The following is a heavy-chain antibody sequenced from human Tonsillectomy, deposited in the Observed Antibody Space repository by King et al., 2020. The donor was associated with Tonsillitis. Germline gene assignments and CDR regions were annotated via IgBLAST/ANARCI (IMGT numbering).Heavy chain of an antibody. Sequence: QLVQSGAEVKKPGASVKVSCKTSGYILTSHYMHWVRQAPGQGLEGIGWLNPKSGGTIFAQKFQGRVTLTRDTSINTTYMELISLTSDDTAVYYCVREAYDWGRGTLITVSS. D-gene: IGHD4-17*01. V-gene: IGHV1-2*02. CDR3: VREAYD. CDR1: GYILTSHY. J-gene: IGHJ4*02. CDR2: LNPKSGGT.